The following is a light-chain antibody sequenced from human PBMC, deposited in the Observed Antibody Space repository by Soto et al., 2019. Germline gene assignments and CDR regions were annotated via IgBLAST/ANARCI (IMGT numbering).Light chain of an antibody. Sequence: QSVLTQPPSVSGAPGQRVTISCTGSSSNIGAGYDVHWYQQLPGTAPKLLIYGNSNRPSGVPDRFSGSKSGTSASLAITGLQAEDEADYYCQSSDSSLRASYVFGTGTKVTVL. CDR2: GNS. CDR1: SSNIGAGYD. V-gene: IGLV1-40*01. J-gene: IGLJ1*01. CDR3: QSSDSSLRASYV.